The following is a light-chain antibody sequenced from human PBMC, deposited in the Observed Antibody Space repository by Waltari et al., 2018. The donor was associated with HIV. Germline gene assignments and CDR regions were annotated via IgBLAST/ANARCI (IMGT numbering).Light chain of an antibody. CDR2: GAS. J-gene: IGKJ3*01. V-gene: IGKV1-39*01. Sequence: DIQLTQSPSSLSASVGDRVSITCRAGQNIHTFLNWYQQQPGSAPKLLISGASRLPSGVPSRFSGSGSETDFSLTISSLQPDDFATYYCLQSFDSPLTFGPGTTVDSK. CDR1: QNIHTF. CDR3: LQSFDSPLT.